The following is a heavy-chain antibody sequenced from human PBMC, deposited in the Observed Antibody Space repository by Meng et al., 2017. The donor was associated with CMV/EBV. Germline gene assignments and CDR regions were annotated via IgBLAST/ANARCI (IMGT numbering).Heavy chain of an antibody. CDR1: SISSGGYY. V-gene: IGHV4-31*02. Sequence: SISSGGYYWSWIRQHPGKGLEWIGYIYYSGSTYYNPSLKSRVTISVDTSKNQFSLKLSSVTAADTAVYYCARSVGYCSSTSCTPPQHWGQGTLVTVSS. CDR3: ARSVGYCSSTSCTPPQH. CDR2: IYYSGST. D-gene: IGHD2-2*01. J-gene: IGHJ1*01.